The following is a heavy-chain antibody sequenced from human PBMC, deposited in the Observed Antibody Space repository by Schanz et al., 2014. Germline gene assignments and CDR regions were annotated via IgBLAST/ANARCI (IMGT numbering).Heavy chain of an antibody. D-gene: IGHD3-22*01. CDR2: ISSGGRNI. Sequence: EVQLVESGGSLVQPGGSLRLSCAASGFIFSAYTMNWVRQAPGKGLEWVSSISSGGRNISYADSLKGRFTISRDNSKNTLYLQMNSLRAEDTAVYYCARGREVVAKIFDVWGQGTMVTVSS. V-gene: IGHV3-48*01. CDR3: ARGREVVAKIFDV. J-gene: IGHJ3*01. CDR1: GFIFSAYT.